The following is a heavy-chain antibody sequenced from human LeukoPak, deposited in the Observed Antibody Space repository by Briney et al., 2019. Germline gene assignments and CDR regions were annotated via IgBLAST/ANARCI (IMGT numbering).Heavy chain of an antibody. CDR1: GFTFSSYA. CDR2: ISPSGGSR. D-gene: IGHD1-26*01. CDR3: AKEVEGGRRESYFDY. V-gene: IGHV3-23*01. J-gene: IGHJ4*02. Sequence: GGSLRLSCAASGFTFSSYAMSWVRQAPGKGLEWVSAISPSGGSRYYADSVKGRFAISRDNSKNTLYLQMNSLRAEDTAVYYCAKEVEGGRRESYFDYWGQGTQVTVSS.